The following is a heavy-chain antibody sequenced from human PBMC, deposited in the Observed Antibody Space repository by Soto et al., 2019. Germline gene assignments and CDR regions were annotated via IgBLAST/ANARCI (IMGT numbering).Heavy chain of an antibody. Sequence: QVQLVESGGGVVQPGRSLRLSCAASGFTFSSYARHWVRQAPGKGLEWVAVISYDGSNKYYADSVKGRFTISRDNSNNTLYLQMNSLRAEDTAVYYCARMGATMVRGVIRYYYYGMDVWGQGTTVTVSS. CDR1: GFTFSSYA. CDR2: ISYDGSNK. D-gene: IGHD3-10*01. CDR3: ARMGATMVRGVIRYYYYGMDV. J-gene: IGHJ6*02. V-gene: IGHV3-30-3*01.